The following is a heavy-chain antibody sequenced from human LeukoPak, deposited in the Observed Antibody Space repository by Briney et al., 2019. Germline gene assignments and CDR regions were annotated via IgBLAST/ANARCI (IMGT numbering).Heavy chain of an antibody. CDR3: AREGSGWYSPWFDP. D-gene: IGHD6-19*01. CDR2: ISYDGSNK. CDR1: GVTFSSYG. J-gene: IGHJ5*02. V-gene: IGHV3-30*03. Sequence: GGSLRLSCAASGVTFSSYGMHWVRQAPGKGLEWGAVISYDGSNKYYADSVKGRFTISRDNSKNTLYLQMNSLRAEATAVYYCAREGSGWYSPWFDPWGQGTLVTVSS.